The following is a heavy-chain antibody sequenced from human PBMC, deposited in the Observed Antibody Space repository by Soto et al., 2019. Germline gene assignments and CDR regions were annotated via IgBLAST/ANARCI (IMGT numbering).Heavy chain of an antibody. D-gene: IGHD6-13*01. CDR1: GFTFSEYW. Sequence: GGSLRLSCAASGFTFSEYWMHWVRQAPGKGLEWVSAISGSGGSTYYADSVKGRFTISRDNSKNTLYLQMNSLRAEDTAVYYCAKDRYSSSYNWFDPWGQGTLVTVSS. J-gene: IGHJ5*02. CDR2: ISGSGGST. CDR3: AKDRYSSSYNWFDP. V-gene: IGHV3-23*01.